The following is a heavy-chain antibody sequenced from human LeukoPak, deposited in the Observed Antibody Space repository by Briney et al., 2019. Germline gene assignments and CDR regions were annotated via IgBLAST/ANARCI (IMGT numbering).Heavy chain of an antibody. CDR2: IYYSGST. V-gene: IGHV4-31*03. J-gene: IGHJ4*02. CDR3: ARVASKKGHFDY. Sequence: SQTLSLTCTVSGGSISSGGYYWSWIRQHPGKGLEWIGYIYYSGSTYYNPSLKSRVTVSVDTSKNQFPLKLSSVTAADTAVYYCARVASKKGHFDYWGQGTLVTVSS. CDR1: GGSISSGGYY.